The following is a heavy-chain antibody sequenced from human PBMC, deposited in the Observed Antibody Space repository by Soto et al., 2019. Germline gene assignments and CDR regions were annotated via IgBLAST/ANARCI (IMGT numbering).Heavy chain of an antibody. D-gene: IGHD3-10*01. CDR2: LYLGGAP. CDR3: AAYSGRGGRAFDH. CDR1: DASITNFF. J-gene: IGHJ4*01. V-gene: IGHV4-4*07. Sequence: QVQIQESGPGLVTPSDTLSLTCPVSDASITNFFWNWVRQPAGGPLEWIGRLYLGGAPTYNPSLRSRLFISADTSKNQVSLKLTSVAAADTAVYYGAAYSGRGGRAFDHWGHGALATVSS.